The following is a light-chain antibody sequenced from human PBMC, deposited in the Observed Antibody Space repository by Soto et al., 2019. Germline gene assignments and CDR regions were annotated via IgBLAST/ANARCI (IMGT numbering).Light chain of an antibody. CDR3: TLYTSENAYV. J-gene: IGLJ1*01. V-gene: IGLV2-18*01. CDR2: EVS. Sequence: SVLTQTPYVSGSPGQSVTISCTGTSTDFVSYNRVSWYQQPPGTAPKLMIYEVSKRPSGVPDRFSGSKSGNTASLTISGLQAADEADYYCTLYTSENAYVFGTGTKV. CDR1: STDFVSYNR.